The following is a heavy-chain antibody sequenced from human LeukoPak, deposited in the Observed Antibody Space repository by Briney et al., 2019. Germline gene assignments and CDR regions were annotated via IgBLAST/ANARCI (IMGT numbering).Heavy chain of an antibody. CDR3: ARDRGYCSSTSCYNNWFDP. J-gene: IGHJ5*02. CDR2: INPNSGGT. D-gene: IGHD2-2*01. V-gene: IGHV1-2*02. CDR1: GYTSTGYY. Sequence: GASVKVSCKASGYTSTGYYMHWVRQAPGQGLEWMGWINPNSGGTNYAQKFQGRVTMTRDTSISTAYMELSRLRSDDTAVYYCARDRGYCSSTSCYNNWFDPWGQGTLVTVSS.